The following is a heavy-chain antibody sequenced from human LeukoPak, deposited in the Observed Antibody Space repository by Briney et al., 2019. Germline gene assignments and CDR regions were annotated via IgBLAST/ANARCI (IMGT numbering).Heavy chain of an antibody. D-gene: IGHD2-8*01. CDR2: IIPIFGTA. J-gene: IGHJ3*02. V-gene: IGHV1-69*13. CDR1: GGTFSSYA. CDR3: ARDVSHAFDI. Sequence: GASVKVSCKASGGTFSSYAISWVRQAPGQGLEWMGGIIPIFGTANYAQKFQGRVTITADESTSTAYMELSSLRSEDTAVYYCARDVSHAFDIWGQGTMVTVSS.